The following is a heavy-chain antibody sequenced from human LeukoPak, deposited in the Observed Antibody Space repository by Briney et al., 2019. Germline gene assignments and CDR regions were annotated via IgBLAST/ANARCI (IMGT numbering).Heavy chain of an antibody. CDR3: SRESSSSSDY. Sequence: PSGTLSLTCAVSGSSISTDYYWSWIRQPPGKGLEWIGSIHHNGRIYYSPSLKSRATLSLDTSKNQHSLRLSSLTAADTALYFCSRESSSSSDYWGQGTLVTVSS. J-gene: IGHJ4*02. CDR2: IHHNGRI. CDR1: GSSISTDYY. D-gene: IGHD6-6*01. V-gene: IGHV4-38-2*02.